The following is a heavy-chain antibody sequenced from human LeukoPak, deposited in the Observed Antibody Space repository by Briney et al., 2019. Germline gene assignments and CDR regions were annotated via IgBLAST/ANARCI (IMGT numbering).Heavy chain of an antibody. CDR2: IYSDGTT. Sequence: GVSLRLSCAASGFTVSSTYMSWVRQVPGKGLEWVSLIYSDGTTFYADSVKGRFAISTDNSKYTLYLQMSSLRAEDTAVYYCARDSSSFPNYFDYWGQGTLITVSS. CDR3: ARDSSSFPNYFDY. V-gene: IGHV3-53*01. J-gene: IGHJ4*02. D-gene: IGHD3-3*02. CDR1: GFTVSSTY.